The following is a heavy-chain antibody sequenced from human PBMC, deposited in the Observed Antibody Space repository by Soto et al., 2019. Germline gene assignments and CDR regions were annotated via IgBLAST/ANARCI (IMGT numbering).Heavy chain of an antibody. Sequence: SETLSLTCTVSGVSINNNHYYLGWVRQPPGKGLEWIGSISYSGNTYFKPSLKSRDHKYVDTSRHQLSMKLTSETAAGKAVYYCASQKLDVPAFFDHWGQGILVTVSS. V-gene: IGHV4-39*01. D-gene: IGHD1-7*01. CDR2: ISYSGNT. J-gene: IGHJ4*02. CDR3: ASQKLDVPAFFDH. CDR1: GVSINNNHYY.